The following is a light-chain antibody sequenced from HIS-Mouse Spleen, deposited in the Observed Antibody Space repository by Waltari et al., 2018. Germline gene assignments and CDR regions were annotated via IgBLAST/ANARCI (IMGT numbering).Light chain of an antibody. CDR3: YATDSSGNHRV. Sequence: SYELTQPPSVSVSPGQTARITCSGDALPKKYAYWYQQKSGQAPVLVIYEDSKLPSGIPERFSGSSSGTKATVTISGAQVEDEADYYCYATDSSGNHRVFGGGTKLTVL. V-gene: IGLV3-10*01. CDR2: EDS. CDR1: ALPKKY. J-gene: IGLJ2*01.